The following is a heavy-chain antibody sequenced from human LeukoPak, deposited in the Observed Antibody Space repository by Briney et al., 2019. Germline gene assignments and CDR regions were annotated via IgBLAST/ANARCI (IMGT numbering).Heavy chain of an antibody. V-gene: IGHV3-20*04. CDR3: ARGPTRSSSAWYYDY. CDR1: GFNFDDYA. D-gene: IGHD3-22*01. Sequence: AGGSLRLSCAASGFNFDDYAMSWVRLVPGKGLEWVASINWNGDYTYYVYSVVGRFTISRDTARNSLFLQMNGLRAEDTAFYYCARGPTRSSSAWYYDYWGQGTLVTVSS. J-gene: IGHJ4*02. CDR2: INWNGDYT.